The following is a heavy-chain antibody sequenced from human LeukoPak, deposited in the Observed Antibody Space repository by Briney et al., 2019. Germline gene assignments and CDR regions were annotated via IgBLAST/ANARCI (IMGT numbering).Heavy chain of an antibody. V-gene: IGHV4-34*01. D-gene: IGHD6-13*01. J-gene: IGHJ4*02. Sequence: KPSETLSLTCAVYGGSFSGYYWSWIRQPPGKGLEWIGEINHSGSTNYNPPLKSRVTISVDTSKNQFSLKLSSVTAADTAVYYCARGVQAAAGTYYFDYWGQGTLVTVSS. CDR3: ARGVQAAAGTYYFDY. CDR2: INHSGST. CDR1: GGSFSGYY.